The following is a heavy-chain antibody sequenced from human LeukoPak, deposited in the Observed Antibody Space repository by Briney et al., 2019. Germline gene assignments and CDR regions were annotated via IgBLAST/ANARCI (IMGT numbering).Heavy chain of an antibody. D-gene: IGHD3-9*01. J-gene: IGHJ3*02. Sequence: SETLSLTCTVSGGSISSYYWSWIRQPPGKGLEWIGYIYYSGSTNYNPSLKSRVTISVDTSKNQFSLKLSSVTAADTAVYYCARGLYYDILTGLDAFDIWGQGTMVTVSS. CDR3: ARGLYYDILTGLDAFDI. CDR1: GGSISSYY. CDR2: IYYSGST. V-gene: IGHV4-59*08.